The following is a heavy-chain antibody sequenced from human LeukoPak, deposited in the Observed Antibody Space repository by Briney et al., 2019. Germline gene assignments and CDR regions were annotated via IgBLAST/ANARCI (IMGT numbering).Heavy chain of an antibody. CDR3: AKDCCGDYRLYDD. V-gene: IGHV3-23*01. CDR2: ISGSGGST. D-gene: IGHD4-17*01. CDR1: GFTFSSYA. J-gene: IGHJ4*02. Sequence: GGSLRLSCAASGFTFSSYAMSGVGQAPGKGLEGVSVISGSGGSTDYADSVKGRFTISRDSSKNTLYLQMNSLRAEDTAIYYCAKDCCGDYRLYDDWGQGTLVTVSS.